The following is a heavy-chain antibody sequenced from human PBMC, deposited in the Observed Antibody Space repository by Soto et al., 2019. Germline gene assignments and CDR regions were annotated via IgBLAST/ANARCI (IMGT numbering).Heavy chain of an antibody. CDR2: IYPGDSDT. J-gene: IGHJ5*02. D-gene: IGHD3-3*01. CDR3: ARLGYYDFWSGYPLDWKRNWFDP. CDR1: GYSFTSYW. V-gene: IGHV5-51*01. Sequence: PGESLKISCKGSGYSFTSYWIGWVRQMPGKGLEWMGIIYPGDSDTRYSPSFQGQVTISADKSISTAYLQWSSLKASDTAMYYCARLGYYDFWSGYPLDWKRNWFDPWGQGTLVTVSS.